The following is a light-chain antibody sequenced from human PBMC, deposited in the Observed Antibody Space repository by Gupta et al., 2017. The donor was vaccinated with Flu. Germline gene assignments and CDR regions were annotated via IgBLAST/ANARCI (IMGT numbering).Light chain of an antibody. V-gene: IGLV1-44*01. CDR1: SSIVGCVT. CDR2: SNN. J-gene: IGLJ3*02. Sequence: QSVLTQPLAAPGTPGQSVTISCPVRSSIVGCVTASWYQPVPGTSPKLLIYSNNQRPSGVPWRFSGAKSGTSASLAIWGLQSEDEAEYYCAAWDDSLGGRWLFGGGTKLTVL. CDR3: AAWDDSLGGRWL.